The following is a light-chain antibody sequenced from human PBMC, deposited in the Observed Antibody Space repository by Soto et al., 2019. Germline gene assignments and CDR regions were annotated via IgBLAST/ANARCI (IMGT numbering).Light chain of an antibody. CDR3: SSYTTSISDV. CDR2: DVS. J-gene: IGLJ1*01. V-gene: IGLV2-14*01. Sequence: QSVLTQPASVSGSPGQSITISCTGTISDVGGYNTVSWYQQHPGKVPKLMIHDVSDRPSWVSDRFSGSKSGNTASLTISGLQAEDEADYYCSSYTTSISDVFGSGTKVTVL. CDR1: ISDVGGYNT.